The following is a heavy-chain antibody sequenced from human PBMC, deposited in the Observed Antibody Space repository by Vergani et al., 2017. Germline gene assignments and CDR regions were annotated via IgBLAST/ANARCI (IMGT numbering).Heavy chain of an antibody. CDR3: AKAKAAAAAPYYYGMDV. Sequence: EVQLLESGGGLVQPGGSLRLSCAASGFTFSSYAMSWVRPAPGTGLEWVSAIRGSGGSTYYADSVKGRFTIARDNSKNTLYLQMNSLRAEDTAVYYCAKAKAAAAAPYYYGMDVWGQGTTVTVSS. D-gene: IGHD6-13*01. J-gene: IGHJ6*02. CDR2: IRGSGGST. CDR1: GFTFSSYA. V-gene: IGHV3-23*01.